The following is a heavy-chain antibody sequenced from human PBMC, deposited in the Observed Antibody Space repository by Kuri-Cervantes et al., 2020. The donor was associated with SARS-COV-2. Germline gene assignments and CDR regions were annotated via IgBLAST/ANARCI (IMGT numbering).Heavy chain of an antibody. CDR1: GLLFSASA. CDR2: VRGKANYYAT. CDR3: TTLIDY. Sequence: GGSLRLSCEVSGLLFSASAIHWVRQGSGKGLEWVGRVRGKANYYATAYAASVKGRFTISRDDLKNMAYLQMNSLRTEDTAVYYCTTLIDYWGQGALVTVSS. V-gene: IGHV3-73*01. J-gene: IGHJ4*02.